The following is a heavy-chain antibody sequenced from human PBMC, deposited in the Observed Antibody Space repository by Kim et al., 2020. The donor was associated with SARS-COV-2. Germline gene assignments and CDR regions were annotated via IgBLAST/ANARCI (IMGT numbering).Heavy chain of an antibody. D-gene: IGHD3-10*01. CDR3: ARDSAVYYYGMDV. Sequence: YADPGKGRSTSSRDNSKNTLYLQRNSLRAEDTAVYYCARDSAVYYYGMDVWGQGTTVTVSS. J-gene: IGHJ6*02. V-gene: IGHV3-33*01.